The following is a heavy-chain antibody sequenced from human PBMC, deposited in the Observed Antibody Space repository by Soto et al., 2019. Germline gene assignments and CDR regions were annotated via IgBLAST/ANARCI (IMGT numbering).Heavy chain of an antibody. V-gene: IGHV4-59*01. CDR1: GGSISSYY. J-gene: IGHJ6*02. CDR2: IYYSGST. Sequence: SETLSLTCTVSGGSISSYYWSWIRQPPGKGLEWIGYIYYSGSTNYNPSLKSRVTISVDTSKNQFSLNLSSVTAADTAVYYCARGLEDDYYYYYGMDVWGQGTTVTVSS. D-gene: IGHD3-3*01. CDR3: ARGLEDDYYYYYGMDV.